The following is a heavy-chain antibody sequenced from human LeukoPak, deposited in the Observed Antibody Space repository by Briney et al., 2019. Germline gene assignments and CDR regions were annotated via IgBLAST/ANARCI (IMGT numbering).Heavy chain of an antibody. CDR3: AKGYSLAITTVEYFFDY. Sequence: PGGSLRPSCAASGFTFSSYEMNWVRQAPGKGLEWVSYISSSGSTIYYADSVKGRFTISRDNAKNSLYLQMNSLTAEDTAVFYCAKGYSLAITTVEYFFDYWGQGALVTVSS. CDR1: GFTFSSYE. J-gene: IGHJ4*02. CDR2: ISSSGSTI. D-gene: IGHD3-22*01. V-gene: IGHV3-48*03.